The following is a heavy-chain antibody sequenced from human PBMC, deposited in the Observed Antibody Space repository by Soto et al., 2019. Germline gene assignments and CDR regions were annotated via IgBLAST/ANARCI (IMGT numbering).Heavy chain of an antibody. CDR1: GGTFSSYT. J-gene: IGHJ6*03. Sequence: QVQLVQSGAEVKKPGSSVKVSCKASGGTFSSYTISWVRQAPGQGLEWMGRIIPILGIANYAQKFQGRVTITADKSTSTAYMELSSLRSEDTAVYYCAREYSGYDSSFYYYYYYMDVWAKGPRSPSP. CDR3: AREYSGYDSSFYYYYYYMDV. D-gene: IGHD5-12*01. V-gene: IGHV1-69*08. CDR2: IIPILGIA.